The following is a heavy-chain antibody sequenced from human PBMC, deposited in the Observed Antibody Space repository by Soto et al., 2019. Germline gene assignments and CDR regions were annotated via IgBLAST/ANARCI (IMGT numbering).Heavy chain of an antibody. D-gene: IGHD3-3*01. V-gene: IGHV3-73*01. Sequence: PGGSLRLSCAASGFTFSGSAMHWVRQASGKGLEWVGRIRSKASSYATAYAASVKGRFTISRDDSKNTAYLQMNSLKTEDTAVYYCTSTILTDLWYYYMDVWGKGTTVTVSS. J-gene: IGHJ6*03. CDR1: GFTFSGSA. CDR2: IRSKASSYAT. CDR3: TSTILTDLWYYYMDV.